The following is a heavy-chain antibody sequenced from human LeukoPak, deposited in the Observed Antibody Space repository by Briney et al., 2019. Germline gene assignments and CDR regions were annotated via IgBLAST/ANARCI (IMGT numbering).Heavy chain of an antibody. Sequence: GGSLRLSCAASGFTLSSNYMSWVRQAPGKGLEWVSVIYSGGSTYYSDSVKGRFTISRDNSKNTLYLQMNSLRAEDTAVYYCARGALYCSSTSCSLDYWGQGTLVTVSS. V-gene: IGHV3-53*01. CDR2: IYSGGST. CDR1: GFTLSSNY. J-gene: IGHJ4*02. D-gene: IGHD2-2*01. CDR3: ARGALYCSSTSCSLDY.